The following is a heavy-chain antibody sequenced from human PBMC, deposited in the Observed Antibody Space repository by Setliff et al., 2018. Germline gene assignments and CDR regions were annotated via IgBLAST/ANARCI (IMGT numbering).Heavy chain of an antibody. CDR2: ISPYNGNT. V-gene: IGHV1-18*01. D-gene: IGHD5-12*01. J-gene: IGHJ4*02. CDR1: GYNFITFG. CDR3: VRGPGPSVVVAMPFDR. Sequence: VASVKVSCKTSGYNFITFGVSWVRQAPGQGLEWMGWISPYNGNTNYAQRFQGRVTMTSDTSTTTVYMELTSLKSDDTAVYYCVRGPGPSVVVAMPFDRWGQGTLVTVSS.